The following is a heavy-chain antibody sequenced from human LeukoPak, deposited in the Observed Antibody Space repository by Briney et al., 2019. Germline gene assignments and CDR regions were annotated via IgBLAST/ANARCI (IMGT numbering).Heavy chain of an antibody. Sequence: KPGGSLRLSCVASGFTFSDYYMSWIRQAPGKGLEWVSYISSSRSYTNYADSVKGRFTISRDSAKNSLYLQMNSLRAEDTAVYYCARHPYSGSYHFDYWGQGTLVAVSS. D-gene: IGHD1-26*01. J-gene: IGHJ4*02. CDR3: ARHPYSGSYHFDY. CDR2: ISSSRSYT. CDR1: GFTFSDYY. V-gene: IGHV3-11*03.